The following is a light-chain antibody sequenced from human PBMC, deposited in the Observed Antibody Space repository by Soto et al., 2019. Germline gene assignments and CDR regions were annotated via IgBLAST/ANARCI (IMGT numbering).Light chain of an antibody. CDR3: ATWDDSLNGYV. J-gene: IGLJ1*01. CDR2: TNN. Sequence: QSVLTQPPSASGTPGQRITISCSGSGSNIGSNTVTWYQQLPRTAPKLLIYTNNQRPSGVPDRFSGSKSGTSASLAISGLQSEDEADYYCATWDDSLNGYVFGTGTKLTVL. CDR1: GSNIGSNT. V-gene: IGLV1-44*01.